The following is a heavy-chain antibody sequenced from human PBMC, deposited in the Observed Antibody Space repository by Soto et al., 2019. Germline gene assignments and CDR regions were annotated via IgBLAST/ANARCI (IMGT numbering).Heavy chain of an antibody. V-gene: IGHV4-34*01. CDR3: ARGGRQQLIPTPISYKIDY. Sequence: QVQLQQWGAGLLKPSETLSLTCAVYGGSFSGYYWSWIRQTPGQGLEWIGEINHSGSTNYNPSLKSRVTISVYMSKNQFSLKLSSVTAADTAVYYCARGGRQQLIPTPISYKIDYWGQGTLVTVSS. CDR2: INHSGST. CDR1: GGSFSGYY. J-gene: IGHJ4*02. D-gene: IGHD6-13*01.